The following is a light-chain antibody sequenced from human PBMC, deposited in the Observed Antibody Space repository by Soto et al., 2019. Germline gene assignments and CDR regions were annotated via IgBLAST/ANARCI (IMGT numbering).Light chain of an antibody. CDR2: KAS. J-gene: IGKJ1*01. Sequence: DIQMTQSPSTLSASVGDRVTITCRASQSISNWLAWYQQKPGKAPKLLIYKASSLESGVPSRFSGSGSGTEFTLTISSLQPDDFATYYCQQSGTFGKGTKVEIK. V-gene: IGKV1-5*03. CDR1: QSISNW. CDR3: QQSGT.